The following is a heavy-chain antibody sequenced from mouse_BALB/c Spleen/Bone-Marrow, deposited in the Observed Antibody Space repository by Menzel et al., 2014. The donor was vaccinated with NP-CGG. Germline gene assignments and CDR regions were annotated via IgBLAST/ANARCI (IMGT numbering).Heavy chain of an antibody. CDR3: ARHAYYDQTEVSFVC. CDR1: GFSFRTXG. Sequence: EVKVVDSGGGLVPSGGSLSLSCAASGFSFRTXGXSLLRPPPEKLLAWFATLIGDGRYTFYSDSVEGRFTISRDNAKNNLYLQLSSLRSEDTALYYCARHAYYDQTEVSFVCWGQGTLVTVSA. J-gene: IGHJ3*01. V-gene: IGHV5-9-2*01. D-gene: IGHD2-4*01. CDR2: LIGDGRYT.